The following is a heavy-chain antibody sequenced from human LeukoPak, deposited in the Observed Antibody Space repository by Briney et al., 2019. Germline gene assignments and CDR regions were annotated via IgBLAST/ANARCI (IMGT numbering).Heavy chain of an antibody. CDR2: IYSGGST. J-gene: IGHJ4*02. CDR1: GFTVSSNY. CDR3: ASLRYYDSSGYYNGGDY. V-gene: IGHV3-66*01. Sequence: GGSLRLSCAASGFTVSSNYMSWVRQAPGKELEWVSVIYSGGSTYYADSVKGRFTISRDNSKNTLYLQMNSLRAEDTAVYYCASLRYYDSSGYYNGGDYWGQGTLVTVSS. D-gene: IGHD3-22*01.